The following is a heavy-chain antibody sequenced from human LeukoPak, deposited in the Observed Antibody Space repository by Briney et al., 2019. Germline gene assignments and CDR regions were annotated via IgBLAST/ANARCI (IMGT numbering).Heavy chain of an antibody. D-gene: IGHD2-2*01. J-gene: IGHJ5*02. CDR2: LYYSGST. V-gene: IGHV4-39*07. CDR3: ARVKGCSSTSCYAGWFDP. CDR1: GGSISSSSYY. Sequence: PSETLSLTCTVSGGSISSSSYYWGWIRQPPGKGLEWIGSLYYSGSTYYNPSLKSRVTIPIDTSKNQFSLKLSSVTAADTAVYYCARVKGCSSTSCYAGWFDPWGQGTLVTVSS.